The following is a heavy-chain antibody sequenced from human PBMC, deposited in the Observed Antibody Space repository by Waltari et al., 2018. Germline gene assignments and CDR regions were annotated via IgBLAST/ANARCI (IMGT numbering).Heavy chain of an antibody. CDR3: ATKRESSASGFDY. CDR1: GGSISSSSYY. D-gene: IGHD6-19*01. V-gene: IGHV4-39*01. CDR2: IYYSGSA. J-gene: IGHJ4*02. Sequence: QLQLQESGPGLVKPSETLSFTCTVSGGSISSSSYYWAWIRQHPGKGLGWFGGIYYSGSASYNPSRKSRVTISVDTSKNPFSLKLSSVTAADTAVYYCATKRESSASGFDYWGQGTLVTVSS.